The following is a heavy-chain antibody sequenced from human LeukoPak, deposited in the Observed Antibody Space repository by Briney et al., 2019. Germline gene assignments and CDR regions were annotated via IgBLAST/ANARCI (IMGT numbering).Heavy chain of an antibody. CDR1: VFTFSSYW. CDR2: INHNGNVS. J-gene: IGHJ6*02. V-gene: IGHV3-7*03. CDR3: ARGGGLDV. Sequence: PGGSLRLSCAASVFTFSSYWMNWARQAPGKGLEWVASINHNGNVSYYVDSVKGRFTISRDNAKNSLYLQMSNLRAEDTAVYFCARGGGLDVWGQGATVTVSS. D-gene: IGHD3-16*01.